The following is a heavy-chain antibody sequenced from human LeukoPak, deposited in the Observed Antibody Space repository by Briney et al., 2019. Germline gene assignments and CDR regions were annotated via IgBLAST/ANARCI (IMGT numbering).Heavy chain of an antibody. D-gene: IGHD5-18*01. Sequence: PGGSLRLSCAASGVTFTDYWMHWVRQAPGKGLGWGSRINTDGTSPKYAESVKGRITISRDNARNTVYLQMNSLRAEDTAVYYCARARYSYTGIIDYWGQGTLVTVSS. CDR3: ARARYSYTGIIDY. CDR1: GVTFTDYW. J-gene: IGHJ4*02. CDR2: INTDGTSP. V-gene: IGHV3-74*01.